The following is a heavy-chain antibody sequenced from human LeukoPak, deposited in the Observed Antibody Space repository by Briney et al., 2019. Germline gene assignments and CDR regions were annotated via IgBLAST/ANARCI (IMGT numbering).Heavy chain of an antibody. CDR2: ISCSTSYI. J-gene: IGHJ4*02. CDR3: ARGGIEARPLDY. D-gene: IGHD6-13*01. V-gene: IGHV3-21*01. Sequence: PGGSLRLSCAASGFTFSSYGMNWVRQAPGKGLEWVSSISCSTSYIYYADSVKGRFTISRDNAKNSLYLQMNSLRAEDTAVYYCARGGIEARPLDYWGQGTLVTVSS. CDR1: GFTFSSYG.